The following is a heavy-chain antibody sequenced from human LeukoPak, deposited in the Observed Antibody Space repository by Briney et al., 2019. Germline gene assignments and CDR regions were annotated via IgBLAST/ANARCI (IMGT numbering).Heavy chain of an antibody. CDR2: IYYSGST. CDR1: GGSISSSSYY. V-gene: IGHV4-39*07. D-gene: IGHD3-22*01. J-gene: IGHJ5*02. CDR3: ARGKFTPYYYDSSGYWFDP. Sequence: SETLSLTCTVSGGSISSSSYYWGWIRQPPGKGLEWIGSIYYSGSTYYNPSLKSRVTISVDTSKNQFSLKLSSVTAADTAVYYCARGKFTPYYYDSSGYWFDPWGQGTLVTVSS.